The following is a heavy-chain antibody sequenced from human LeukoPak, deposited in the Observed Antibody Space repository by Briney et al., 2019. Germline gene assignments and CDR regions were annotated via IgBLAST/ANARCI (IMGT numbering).Heavy chain of an antibody. J-gene: IGHJ4*02. D-gene: IGHD4-17*01. CDR3: AKPGDDYGDSGYFDY. CDR1: GFTFSSYG. V-gene: IGHV3-33*06. Sequence: GGSLRLSCAASGFTFSSYGMHCVRQAPGKGLEGVAVIWYDGSNKYYADSVKGRFTISRDNSKNTLYLQMNSLRAEDTAVYYCAKPGDDYGDSGYFDYWGQGTLVTVSS. CDR2: IWYDGSNK.